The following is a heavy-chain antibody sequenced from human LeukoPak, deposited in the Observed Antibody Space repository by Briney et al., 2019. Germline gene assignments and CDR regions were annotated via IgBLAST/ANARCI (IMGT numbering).Heavy chain of an antibody. V-gene: IGHV4-30-4*01. J-gene: IGHJ4*02. Sequence: SETLSLTCAVYGGSFSGYYWSWIRQPPGKGLEWIGYIYYSGSTYYNPSLKSRVTISVDTSKNQFSLKLSSVTAADTAVYYCARVFQASLRTYYDFWSGYKEAYSDYWGQGTLVTVSS. CDR2: IYYSGST. CDR1: GGSFSGYY. D-gene: IGHD3-3*01. CDR3: ARVFQASLRTYYDFWSGYKEAYSDY.